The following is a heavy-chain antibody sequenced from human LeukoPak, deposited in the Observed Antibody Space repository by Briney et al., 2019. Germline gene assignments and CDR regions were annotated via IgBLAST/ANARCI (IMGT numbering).Heavy chain of an antibody. CDR3: TSLVGSPTY. J-gene: IGHJ4*02. D-gene: IGHD4-23*01. Sequence: GGSLRLSCGASGFSFSNAWLSWVRQAPGKGLEWVGRIKSKRDGETTDYAALVKSRFSISRDDSKNTVYLQMNSLRTEDTAVYYCTSLVGSPTYWGQGTLVIVSS. CDR1: GFSFSNAW. CDR2: IKSKRDGETT. V-gene: IGHV3-15*01.